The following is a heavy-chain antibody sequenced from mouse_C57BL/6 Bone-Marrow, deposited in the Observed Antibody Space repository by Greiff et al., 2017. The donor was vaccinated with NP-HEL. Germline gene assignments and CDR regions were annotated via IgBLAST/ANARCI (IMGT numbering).Heavy chain of an antibody. CDR1: GFTFSSYG. J-gene: IGHJ1*03. V-gene: IGHV5-6*01. D-gene: IGHD1-1*01. CDR2: ISSGGSYT. CDR3: ARQGLLRFLYFDV. Sequence: EVKVVESGGDLVKPGGSLKLSCAASGFTFSSYGMSWVRQTPDQRLEWVATISSGGSYTYYPDSVKGRFTISRDNAKNTLYLQMSSLKSEDTAMYYCARQGLLRFLYFDVWGTGTTVTVSS.